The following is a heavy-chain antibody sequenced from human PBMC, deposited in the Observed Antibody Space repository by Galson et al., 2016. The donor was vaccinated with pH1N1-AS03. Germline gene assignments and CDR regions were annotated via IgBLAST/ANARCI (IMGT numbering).Heavy chain of an antibody. J-gene: IGHJ5*02. V-gene: IGHV3-33*06. Sequence: SLRLSCAGSGFSFSTFGMYWVRQAPGRGLEWVASIWYDGSNKYYLDSVKGRLTISRDNSQDTLYLQMNSLRADDTAVYYGAKDRVSSTSYRFDPWGQGTLVIVSS. CDR2: IWYDGSNK. D-gene: IGHD2-2*01. CDR3: AKDRVSSTSYRFDP. CDR1: GFSFSTFG.